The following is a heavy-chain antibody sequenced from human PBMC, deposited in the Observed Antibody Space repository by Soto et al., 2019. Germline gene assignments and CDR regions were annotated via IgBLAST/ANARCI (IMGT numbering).Heavy chain of an antibody. D-gene: IGHD1-26*01. CDR3: ARPSGSYLYYFDY. J-gene: IGHJ4*02. CDR1: GGSISSSYYY. Sequence: QLQLQESGPGLVKPSETLSLTCTVSGGSISSSYYYWGWIRQPPGKGLEWMGRIYYSGGTYYSPSLQSRATVSVDTSKNQFSLKLSSVTAADTAVYYGARPSGSYLYYFDYWGQGTLVTVSS. CDR2: IYYSGGT. V-gene: IGHV4-39*01.